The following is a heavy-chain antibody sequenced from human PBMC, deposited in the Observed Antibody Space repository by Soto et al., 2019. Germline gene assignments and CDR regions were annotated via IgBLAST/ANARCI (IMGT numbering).Heavy chain of an antibody. CDR3: ARHSYLFDP. D-gene: IGHD1-26*01. Sequence: SENLSLTCTVSGGSISSYYWSWIRQPPGKELEWIGYIYYSGSTNYNPSLMSRVTISVDTSKNQFSLKLSSVTAADTAVYYCARHSYLFDPWGQGTLVTVSS. CDR2: IYYSGST. CDR1: GGSISSYY. J-gene: IGHJ5*02. V-gene: IGHV4-59*01.